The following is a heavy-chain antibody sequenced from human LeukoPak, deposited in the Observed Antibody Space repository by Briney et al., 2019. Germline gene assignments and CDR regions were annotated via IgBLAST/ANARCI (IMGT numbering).Heavy chain of an antibody. CDR3: AREVRYSSSWYEYYYYYYMDV. D-gene: IGHD6-13*01. CDR1: GGSISSSNW. V-gene: IGHV4-4*02. CDR2: IYHSGST. J-gene: IGHJ6*03. Sequence: PSETLSLTCAVSGGSISSSNWWSWVRPPPGKGLEWIGEIYHSGSTNYNPSLNSRVTISVDKSKNQFSLKLSSVTAADTAVYYCAREVRYSSSWYEYYYYYYMDVWGKGTTVTVSS.